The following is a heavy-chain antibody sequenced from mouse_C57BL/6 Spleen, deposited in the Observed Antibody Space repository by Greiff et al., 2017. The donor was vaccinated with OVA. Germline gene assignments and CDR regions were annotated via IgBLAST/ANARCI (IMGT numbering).Heavy chain of an antibody. Sequence: EVQLQESGGGLVKPGGSLKLSCAASGFTFSSYAMSWVRQTPGKRLEWVATISDGGSYTYYPANVKGRFTISRDNAKNNLYLQMSHLKSEDTAMYYCAREGDYDGYYLDYWGQGTTLTVSS. J-gene: IGHJ2*01. D-gene: IGHD2-4*01. CDR2: ISDGGSYT. V-gene: IGHV5-4*01. CDR3: AREGDYDGYYLDY. CDR1: GFTFSSYA.